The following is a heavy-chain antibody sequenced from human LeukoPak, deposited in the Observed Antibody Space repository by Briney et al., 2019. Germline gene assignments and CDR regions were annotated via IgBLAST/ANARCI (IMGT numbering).Heavy chain of an antibody. CDR3: ARDAEHSSSFLGY. Sequence: GGSLRLSCAASGFTSSSYSMNWVRQAPGKGLEWVSSISSSSSYIYYADSVKGRFTISRDNAKNSLYLQMNSLRAEDTSVYYCARDAEHSSSFLGYWGQGTLVTVSS. D-gene: IGHD6-6*01. CDR1: GFTSSSYS. J-gene: IGHJ4*02. CDR2: ISSSSSYI. V-gene: IGHV3-21*01.